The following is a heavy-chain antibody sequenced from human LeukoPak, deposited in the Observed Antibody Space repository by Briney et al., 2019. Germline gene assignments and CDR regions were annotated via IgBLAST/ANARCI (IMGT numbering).Heavy chain of an antibody. J-gene: IGHJ4*02. CDR1: GYTFTSYD. D-gene: IGHD1-1*01. Sequence: ASVKVSRKASGYTFTSYDINWVRQATGQGLEWMGWMNPNSGNTGYAQKFQGRVTMTRNTSISTAYMELSSLRSEDTAVYYCARGHDNWNDFDYWGQGTLVTVSS. CDR3: ARGHDNWNDFDY. V-gene: IGHV1-8*01. CDR2: MNPNSGNT.